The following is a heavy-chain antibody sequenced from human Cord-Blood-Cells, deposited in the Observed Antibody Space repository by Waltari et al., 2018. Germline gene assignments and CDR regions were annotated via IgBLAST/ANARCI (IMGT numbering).Heavy chain of an antibody. Sequence: EVQLVESGGGLVQPGRSLSLSCADSGLTFGDYVLHCVRQAPGKGLEWVSGISWNSGSIGYADSVKGRFTISRDNAKNSLYLQMNSLRAEDTALYYCAKDYRRYSSSWYYFDYWGQGTLVTVSS. V-gene: IGHV3-9*01. J-gene: IGHJ4*02. CDR3: AKDYRRYSSSWYYFDY. CDR1: GLTFGDYV. D-gene: IGHD6-13*01. CDR2: ISWNSGSI.